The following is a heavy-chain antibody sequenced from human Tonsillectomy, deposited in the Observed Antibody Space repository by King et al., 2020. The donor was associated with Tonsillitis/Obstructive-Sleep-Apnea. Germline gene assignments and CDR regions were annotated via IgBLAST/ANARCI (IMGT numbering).Heavy chain of an antibody. J-gene: IGHJ6*03. CDR2: IYYSGST. Sequence: VQLQESGPGLVKPSETLSLTCTVSGGSISSYYWSWIRQPPGKGLEWIGYIYYSGSTNYNPSLKSRVTISVDKSKNQFSLKLSSVTAADTAVYYCARVRVNTAMVVYYYYYMDVWGKGTTVTVSS. CDR3: ARVRVNTAMVVYYYYYMDV. D-gene: IGHD5-18*01. CDR1: GGSISSYY. V-gene: IGHV4-59*01.